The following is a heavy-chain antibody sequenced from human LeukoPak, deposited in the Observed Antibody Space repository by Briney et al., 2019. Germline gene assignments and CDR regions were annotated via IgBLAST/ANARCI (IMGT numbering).Heavy chain of an antibody. D-gene: IGHD6-19*01. CDR2: MYGAGDT. Sequence: GGSLRLSCAASGFTVSSNYMAWVRQAPGKGLEWVSLMYGAGDTHYADSVRGRFTISRDISKNTMYFQMNNLRADDTAVYYCAKDQGGWTYNWFDPWGQGTLVTVSS. CDR1: GFTVSSNY. CDR3: AKDQGGWTYNWFDP. J-gene: IGHJ5*02. V-gene: IGHV3-66*01.